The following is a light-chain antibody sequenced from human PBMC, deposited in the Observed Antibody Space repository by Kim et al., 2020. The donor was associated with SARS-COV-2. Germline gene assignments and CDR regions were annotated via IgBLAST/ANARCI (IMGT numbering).Light chain of an antibody. Sequence: GKRVSIACSGSSSNNGSNYVYWYQQRPGTAHKRLIYRNNQRTSGVPDRFSGSKSGTAASLAISGLRSEDEADYYCAAWDDSLSGPVFGGGTQLTVL. V-gene: IGLV1-47*01. CDR3: AAWDDSLSGPV. CDR1: SSNNGSNY. J-gene: IGLJ3*02. CDR2: RNN.